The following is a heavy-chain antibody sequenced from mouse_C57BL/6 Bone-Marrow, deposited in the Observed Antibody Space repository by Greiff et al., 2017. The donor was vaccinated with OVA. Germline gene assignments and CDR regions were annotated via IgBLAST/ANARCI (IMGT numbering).Heavy chain of an antibody. V-gene: IGHV14-1*01. CDR2: IDPEDGDT. Sequence: EVQLQQSGAELVRPGASVKLSCTASGFNIKDYYMHWVKQRPEQGLEWIGRIDPEDGDTEYAPKFQGKATMTADTSSNTAYLQLSSLTSEDTAVYYCTTDGNFGVYFDYWGQGTTLTVSS. CDR3: TTDGNFGVYFDY. CDR1: GFNIKDYY. J-gene: IGHJ2*01. D-gene: IGHD2-1*01.